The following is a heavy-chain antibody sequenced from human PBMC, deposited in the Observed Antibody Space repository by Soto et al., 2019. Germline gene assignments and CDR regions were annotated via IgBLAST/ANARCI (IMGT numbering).Heavy chain of an antibody. D-gene: IGHD5-12*01. CDR1: GFTFSSDT. J-gene: IGHJ3*01. CDR2: ISFSSSYI. Sequence: GGSLRLSCAASGFTFSSDTMNWVRQAPGKGLEWVSSISFSSSYIYYADSVKGRSTISRDNVKNSLYLQMNSLRVEDTAVYYCARDGYIPGDDAFDLWGQGTMVTVSS. CDR3: ARDGYIPGDDAFDL. V-gene: IGHV3-21*01.